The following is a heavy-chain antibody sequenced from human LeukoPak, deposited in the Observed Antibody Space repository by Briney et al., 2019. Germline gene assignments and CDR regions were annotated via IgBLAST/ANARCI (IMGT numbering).Heavy chain of an antibody. Sequence: SETLSLTCTVSGGSISSYYWSWIRQPPGKGLEWIGYIYYSGSTNYNPSLKSRVTISVDTSKNQFSLKLSSVTAADTAVYYCARDLYDSSGYYRADAFDIWGQGTMVTVSS. J-gene: IGHJ3*02. V-gene: IGHV4-59*01. D-gene: IGHD3-22*01. CDR2: IYYSGST. CDR3: ARDLYDSSGYYRADAFDI. CDR1: GGSISSYY.